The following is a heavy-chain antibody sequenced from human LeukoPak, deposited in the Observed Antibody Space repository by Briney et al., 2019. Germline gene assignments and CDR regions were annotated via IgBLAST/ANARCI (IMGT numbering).Heavy chain of an antibody. D-gene: IGHD5-18*01. CDR1: GGSFSGYY. J-gene: IGHJ4*02. V-gene: IGHV4-34*01. CDR2: INHSGST. Sequence: PSETLSLTCAVYGGSFSGYYWSWIRQPPGKGLEWIGEINHSGSTNYNPSLKSRVTISVDTSKNQFSLKLSSETAADTAVYYCARRGYSYGLLRWGQGTLVTVSS. CDR3: ARRGYSYGLLR.